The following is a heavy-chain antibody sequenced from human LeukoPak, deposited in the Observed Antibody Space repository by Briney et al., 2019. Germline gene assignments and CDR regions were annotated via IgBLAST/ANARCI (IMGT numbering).Heavy chain of an antibody. CDR1: GFTVSSNY. CDR3: ARRQYSSGWPFDY. J-gene: IGHJ4*02. CDR2: IYSGGST. Sequence: GGSLRLSCAASGFTVSSNYMSWVRQAPGKGLEWVSVIYSGGSTYYADSVKGQFTISRDNSKNTLYLQMNSLRAEDTAVYYCARRQYSSGWPFDYWGQGTLVTVSS. D-gene: IGHD6-19*01. V-gene: IGHV3-53*01.